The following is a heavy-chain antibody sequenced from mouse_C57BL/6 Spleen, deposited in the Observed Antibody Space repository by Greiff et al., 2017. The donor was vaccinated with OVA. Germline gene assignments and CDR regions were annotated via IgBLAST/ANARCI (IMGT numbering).Heavy chain of an antibody. J-gene: IGHJ1*03. Sequence: VQLQQSGAELARPGASVKLSCKASGYTFTSYGISWVKQRTGQGLEWIGEIYPRSGNTYYNEKFKGKATLTADKSSSTAYMELRSLTSEDSAVYFWAREHYGSSYGGYFGVWGTGTTVTVSS. CDR1: GYTFTSYG. V-gene: IGHV1-81*01. CDR3: AREHYGSSYGGYFGV. D-gene: IGHD1-1*01. CDR2: IYPRSGNT.